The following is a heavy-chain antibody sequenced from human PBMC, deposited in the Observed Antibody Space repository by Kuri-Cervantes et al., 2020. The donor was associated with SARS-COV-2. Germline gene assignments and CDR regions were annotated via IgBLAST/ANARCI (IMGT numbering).Heavy chain of an antibody. Sequence: GESLKISCAASGFTFSSYAMHWVRQAPGKGLEYVSAISSNGGSTYYANSVKGRFTTSRDNSKNTLYLQMGSLRAEDMAVYYCARDQGHRIAAAGTIPFDYWGQGTLVTVSS. J-gene: IGHJ4*02. V-gene: IGHV3-64*01. CDR1: GFTFSSYA. D-gene: IGHD6-13*01. CDR2: ISSNGGST. CDR3: ARDQGHRIAAAGTIPFDY.